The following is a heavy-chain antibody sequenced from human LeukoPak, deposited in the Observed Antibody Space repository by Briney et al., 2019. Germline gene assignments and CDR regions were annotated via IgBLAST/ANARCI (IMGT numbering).Heavy chain of an antibody. CDR3: ARGPPIHCSSTSCRTNWFVP. D-gene: IGHD2-2*01. CDR2: IIPNFGTA. CDR1: EGTFSSYA. V-gene: IGHV1-69*13. Sequence: SVKVTCKASEGTFSSYAISWVRQAPGQGLEWMGGIIPNFGTANYAQKFQGRVTITADESTSTAYMELSSLRSEDTAVYYCARGPPIHCSSTSCRTNWFVPWCQGTLVTVSS. J-gene: IGHJ5*02.